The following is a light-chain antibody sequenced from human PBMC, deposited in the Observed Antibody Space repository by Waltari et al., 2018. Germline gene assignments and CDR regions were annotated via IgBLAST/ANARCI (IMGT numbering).Light chain of an antibody. J-gene: IGKJ1*01. CDR2: KAS. CDR3: QQYESYWT. CDR1: QDINTW. Sequence: GDTVTITCRASQDINTWLAWYQQRPGKAPNLLIYKASYLESGVPSRFSGSGAGTEFTLTISSLQPDDVATYFCQQYESYWTFGQGTKVEMK. V-gene: IGKV1-5*03.